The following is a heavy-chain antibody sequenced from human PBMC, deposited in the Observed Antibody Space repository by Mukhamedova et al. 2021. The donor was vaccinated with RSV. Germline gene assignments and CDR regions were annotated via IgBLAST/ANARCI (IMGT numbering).Heavy chain of an antibody. Sequence: GEINHSGSTNYNPSLKSRVTISVDTSKNQFSLKLSSVTAADTAVYYCARGTRSSGQIDYWGQGTLVTVSS. CDR3: ARGTRSSGQIDY. J-gene: IGHJ4*02. CDR2: INHSGST. V-gene: IGHV4-34*01. D-gene: IGHD3-22*01.